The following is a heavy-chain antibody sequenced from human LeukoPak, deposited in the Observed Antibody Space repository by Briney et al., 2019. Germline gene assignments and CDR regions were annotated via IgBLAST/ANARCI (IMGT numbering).Heavy chain of an antibody. CDR3: AKDYGYYEYGISVRGKNWFDP. CDR2: ISGGGGST. V-gene: IGHV3-23*01. CDR1: GFTFSNYA. Sequence: PGGSLRRSCAASGFTFSNYAMSWVRQAPGKGLEWVSGISGGGGSTYYADSMKGRFTISRDSSKNTLYLQMNSLRAEDTAVYYCAKDYGYYEYGISVRGKNWFDPWGQGTLVTVSS. D-gene: IGHD3-22*01. J-gene: IGHJ5*02.